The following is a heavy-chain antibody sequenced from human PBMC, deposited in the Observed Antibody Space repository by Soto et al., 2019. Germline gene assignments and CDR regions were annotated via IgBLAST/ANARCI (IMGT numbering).Heavy chain of an antibody. CDR3: VRDFPRAPEKFDY. V-gene: IGHV3-48*02. CDR2: ISSSSGTI. J-gene: IGHJ4*02. CDR1: GFTFSSYS. Sequence: EVQLVESGGGLVQPGGSLRLSCEASGFTFSSYSMNWVRQAPGKGLEWVSYISSSSGTIYYADSVKGRFTISRDNAKNSLSLQMSSLSDEDTAVYYCVRDFPRAPEKFDYWGQGTLVTVSS.